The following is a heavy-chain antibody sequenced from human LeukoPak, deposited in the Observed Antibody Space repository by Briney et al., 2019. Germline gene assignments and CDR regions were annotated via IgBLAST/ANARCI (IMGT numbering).Heavy chain of an antibody. Sequence: PSETLSLTGTVSGGSISSYYWSWIRQPAGKGLEWIGRIYTSGSTNYNPSLKSRVTMSVDTSKNQFSLKLSSVTAADTAVYYCARDSHRYYDSSGYSGTVYYFDYWGQGTLVTVSS. CDR1: GGSISSYY. V-gene: IGHV4-4*07. CDR3: ARDSHRYYDSSGYSGTVYYFDY. CDR2: IYTSGST. J-gene: IGHJ4*02. D-gene: IGHD3-22*01.